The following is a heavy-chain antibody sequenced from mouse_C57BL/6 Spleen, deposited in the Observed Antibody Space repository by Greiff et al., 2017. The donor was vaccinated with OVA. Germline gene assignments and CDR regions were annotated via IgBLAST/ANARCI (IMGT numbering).Heavy chain of an antibody. Sequence: QVQLKQPGAELVKPGASVKLSCKASGYTFTSYWMQWVKQRPGQGLEWIGEIDPSDSYTNYNQKFKGKATLTVDTSSSTAYMQLSSLTSEDSAVYYCARFYYDYDEAMDYWGQGTSVTVSS. CDR1: GYTFTSYW. D-gene: IGHD2-4*01. CDR3: ARFYYDYDEAMDY. J-gene: IGHJ4*01. CDR2: IDPSDSYT. V-gene: IGHV1-50*01.